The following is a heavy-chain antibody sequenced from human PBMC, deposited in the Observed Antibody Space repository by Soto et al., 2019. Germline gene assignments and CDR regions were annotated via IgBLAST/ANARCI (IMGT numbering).Heavy chain of an antibody. CDR1: GGTFSSYA. J-gene: IGHJ6*02. CDR2: IIPIFGTA. D-gene: IGHD3-9*01. V-gene: IGHV1-69*12. Sequence: QVQLVQSGAEVKKPGSSVKVSCKASGGTFSSYAISWVRQAPGQGLEWMGGIIPIFGTANYAQKFQGRVTLPEDESTSTAYVELRSLRSEDPAVYYCARVHEYYDILTGNEGGYYSYGMDVWGQGTTVTVSS. CDR3: ARVHEYYDILTGNEGGYYSYGMDV.